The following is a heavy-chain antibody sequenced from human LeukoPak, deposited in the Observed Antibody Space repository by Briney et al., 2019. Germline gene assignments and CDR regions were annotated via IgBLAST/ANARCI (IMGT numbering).Heavy chain of an antibody. CDR1: GFTFSDYF. V-gene: IGHV3-11*01. D-gene: IGHD1-26*01. Sequence: GGSLRLSCAASGFTFSDYFMSWIRQAPGKGLEWISYITSSGSSTYSADSVKGRFTISRDNAKNSLYLQLSSLRSEDTAVYYCARAIRVGVPYYFDNWGQGTLVTVSS. CDR2: ITSSGSST. J-gene: IGHJ4*02. CDR3: ARAIRVGVPYYFDN.